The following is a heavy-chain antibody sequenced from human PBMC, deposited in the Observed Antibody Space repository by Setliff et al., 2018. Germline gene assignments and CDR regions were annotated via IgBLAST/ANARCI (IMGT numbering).Heavy chain of an antibody. CDR2: FRGSGGTT. J-gene: IGHJ1*01. CDR1: GLTFTNYA. D-gene: IGHD1-26*01. V-gene: IGHV3-23*01. CDR3: ARVGRNQNSGSYRAEFFQH. Sequence: PGGSLRLSCAASGLTFTNYAMTWVRQAPGKGLEWVSGFRGSGGTTYYADSVKGRFTISRDNSKNTLFLQMNGLRAEDTAVYYCARVGRNQNSGSYRAEFFQHWGQGTLVTVSS.